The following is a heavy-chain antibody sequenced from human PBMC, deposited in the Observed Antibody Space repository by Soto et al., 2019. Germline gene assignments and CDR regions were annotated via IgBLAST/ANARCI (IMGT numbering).Heavy chain of an antibody. V-gene: IGHV3-21*01. CDR2: ISSSSSYI. CDR3: ARVRKYYYGSGTHPDNHYYMDV. Sequence: EVQLVESGGGLVKPGGSLRLSCAASGFTFSSYSMNWVRQAPGKGLEWVSSISSSSSYIYYADSVKGRFTISRDNAKNSLYLQMNSLRAEDTAVYYCARVRKYYYGSGTHPDNHYYMDVWGKGTTVTVSS. CDR1: GFTFSSYS. J-gene: IGHJ6*03. D-gene: IGHD3-10*01.